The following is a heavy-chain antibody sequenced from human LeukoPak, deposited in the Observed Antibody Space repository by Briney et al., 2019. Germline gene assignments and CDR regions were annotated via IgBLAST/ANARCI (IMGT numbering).Heavy chain of an antibody. CDR1: GFTFDDYA. CDR2: ISWNSGSI. Sequence: ARSLRLSCAASGFTFDDYAMHWVRQAPGKGLEWVSGISWNSGSIGYADSVKGRFTISRDNAKNSLYLQMNSPRAEDTDLYYCAKGNMGYYYYMDVWGKGTTVTVSS. D-gene: IGHD2/OR15-2a*01. J-gene: IGHJ6*03. CDR3: AKGNMGYYYYMDV. V-gene: IGHV3-9*01.